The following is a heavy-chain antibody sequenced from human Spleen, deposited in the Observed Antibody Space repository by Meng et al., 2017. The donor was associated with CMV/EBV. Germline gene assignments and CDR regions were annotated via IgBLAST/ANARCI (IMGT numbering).Heavy chain of an antibody. CDR2: ISFHGST. Sequence: GSLRLSCTVSGGSISSYYWSWIRQPPGKGLEWIGYISFHGSTTYNPSLASRLSISMDTSKHQSSLRLNSVTAAETAIYFCAIGGAGVASVHWGPGTLVTVSS. J-gene: IGHJ4*02. CDR1: GGSISSYY. CDR3: AIGGAGVASVH. V-gene: IGHV4-59*03. D-gene: IGHD2-21*01.